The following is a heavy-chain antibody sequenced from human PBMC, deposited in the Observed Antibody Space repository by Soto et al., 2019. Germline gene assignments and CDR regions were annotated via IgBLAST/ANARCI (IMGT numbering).Heavy chain of an antibody. D-gene: IGHD3-10*01. V-gene: IGHV3-23*01. CDR2: VGGSGDGT. CDR1: GFTFSTYT. J-gene: IGHJ4*02. Sequence: PGGSLRLSCAASGFTFSTYTMTWVRQAPGKGLEWVSSVGGSGDGTYYADSVKGRFTISRDNSKNTLYLQMNSLRAEDTAIYYCVKAREVTLVRISLGQWGQGTLVTVSS. CDR3: VKAREVTLVRISLGQ.